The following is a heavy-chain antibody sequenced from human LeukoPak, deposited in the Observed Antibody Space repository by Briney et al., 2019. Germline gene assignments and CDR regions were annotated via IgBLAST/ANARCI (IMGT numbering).Heavy chain of an antibody. V-gene: IGHV4-34*01. CDR3: ARQGEGDSLSNDY. CDR1: GGSFSGYY. J-gene: IGHJ4*02. D-gene: IGHD3-16*01. CDR2: INHSGST. Sequence: PSETLSLTCAVYGGSFSGYYWSWIRQPPGKGLEWIGEINHSGSTNYNPSLKSRVTISVDTSKNQFSLKLSSVTAADTAVYYCARQGEGDSLSNDYWGQGTLVTVSS.